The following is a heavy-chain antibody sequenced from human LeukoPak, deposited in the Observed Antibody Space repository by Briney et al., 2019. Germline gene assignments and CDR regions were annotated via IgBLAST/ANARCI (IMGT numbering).Heavy chain of an antibody. CDR1: GGTFSSYA. D-gene: IGHD2-2*01. V-gene: IGHV1-69*05. CDR3: ARIIKYCSSTSCSYPDY. CDR2: IIPIFGTA. J-gene: IGHJ4*02. Sequence: ASVKVSCKASGGTFSSYAISWLRKAPGQGLEWREGIIPIFGTANYEQKFQGRVTITTDESTRTAYMELSSLSSEDTAVYYCARIIKYCSSTSCSYPDYWGQGTLVTVSS.